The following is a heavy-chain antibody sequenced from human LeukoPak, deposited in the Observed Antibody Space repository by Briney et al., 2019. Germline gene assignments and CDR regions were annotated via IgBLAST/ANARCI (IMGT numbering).Heavy chain of an antibody. Sequence: SDTLSLTCAVSGYIISNSNWWGWIRQPPGKGLEWIGYIDYGGSTNYNPSLKSRATVSVDTSKNQFSLKLSSVTALDTAVYYCARFNSTDYFYDYWGQGTLVTVSS. J-gene: IGHJ4*02. CDR2: IDYGGST. CDR1: GYIISNSNW. CDR3: ARFNSTDYFYDY. D-gene: IGHD2/OR15-2a*01. V-gene: IGHV4-28*06.